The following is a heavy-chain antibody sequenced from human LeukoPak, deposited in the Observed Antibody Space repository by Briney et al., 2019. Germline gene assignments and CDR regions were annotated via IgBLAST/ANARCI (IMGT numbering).Heavy chain of an antibody. Sequence: GASVKVSCKASGFTFTSSAVQWVRQARGQRLEWIGWIVVGSGNTNYAQKFQERVTITRDMSTSTAYMELSSLRSEDTAVYYCARGGRYFDWLLHSSYYYGMDVWGQGTTVTVSS. CDR1: GFTFTSSA. CDR3: ARGGRYFDWLLHSSYYYGMDV. D-gene: IGHD3-9*01. J-gene: IGHJ6*02. V-gene: IGHV1-58*01. CDR2: IVVGSGNT.